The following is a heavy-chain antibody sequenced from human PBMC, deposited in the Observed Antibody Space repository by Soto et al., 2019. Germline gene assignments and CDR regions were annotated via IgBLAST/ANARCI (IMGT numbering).Heavy chain of an antibody. CDR2: ITYDATNE. Sequence: GGSLRLSCAASGFSFSKYAMHWVRQAPGKGLEWVAVITYDATNEYYADSVKGRFTISRDNSNNTLSLHMSSLRLADTAVYYCARKAVPDFWGQGTLVTVSS. CDR1: GFSFSKYA. V-gene: IGHV3-30-3*01. D-gene: IGHD6-19*01. J-gene: IGHJ4*02. CDR3: ARKAVPDF.